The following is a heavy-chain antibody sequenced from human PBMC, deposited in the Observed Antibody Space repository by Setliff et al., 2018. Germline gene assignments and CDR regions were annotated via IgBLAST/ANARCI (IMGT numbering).Heavy chain of an antibody. D-gene: IGHD1-26*01. CDR3: ARAHSGSDFHDPFDI. CDR2: LNPSSGNT. Sequence: ASVKVSCKASGYSFTSNDINWVRQATGQGPEWMGWLNPSSGNTGYAPKFQGRVTITRSTSLNTAYMELSSLRSEDTAIYYCARAHSGSDFHDPFDIWGQGTMVTVSS. V-gene: IGHV1-8*03. J-gene: IGHJ3*02. CDR1: GYSFTSND.